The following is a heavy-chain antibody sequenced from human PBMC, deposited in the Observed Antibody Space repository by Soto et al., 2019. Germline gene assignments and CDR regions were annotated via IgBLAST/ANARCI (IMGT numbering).Heavy chain of an antibody. J-gene: IGHJ5*02. V-gene: IGHV4-59*12. CDR2: IYHSGSS. CDR1: GGSIGSYY. CDR3: ARDSWSGYSNWFDP. Sequence: SETLSLTCTVSGGSIGSYYWSWIRQPPGKGLEWIGYIYHSGSSNYNPSLKSRVTILLDTSKNQLSLKLSSVTAADTAVYYCARDSWSGYSNWFDPWGQGTLVTVSS. D-gene: IGHD3-3*01.